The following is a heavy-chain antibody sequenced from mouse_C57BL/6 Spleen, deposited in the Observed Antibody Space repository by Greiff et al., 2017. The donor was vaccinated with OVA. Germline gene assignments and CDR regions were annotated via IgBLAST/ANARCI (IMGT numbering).Heavy chain of an antibody. CDR1: GFNIKDYY. D-gene: IGHD1-1*01. Sequence: EVQLQESGAELVKPGASVKLSCTASGFNIKDYYMHWVKQRTEQGLEWIGRIDPEDGETKYAPKFQGKATITADTSSNTAYLQLSSLTSEDTAVYYCARLSHYYGSSYDWYFDVWGTGTTVTVSS. CDR3: ARLSHYYGSSYDWYFDV. CDR2: IDPEDGET. V-gene: IGHV14-2*01. J-gene: IGHJ1*03.